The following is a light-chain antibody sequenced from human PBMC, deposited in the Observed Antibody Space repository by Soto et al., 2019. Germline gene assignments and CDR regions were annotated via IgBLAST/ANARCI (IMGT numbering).Light chain of an antibody. Sequence: QSALAQPRSVPGSPGQSVTISCTGTSSDVGGYNYVSWYQQHPGRAPKLMIYDVTQRPSGVPDRFSGSKSANTASLTISGLQAEDEADYYCCSYAGSYTYVFGTGTKVTVL. V-gene: IGLV2-11*01. CDR2: DVT. CDR3: CSYAGSYTYV. J-gene: IGLJ1*01. CDR1: SSDVGGYNY.